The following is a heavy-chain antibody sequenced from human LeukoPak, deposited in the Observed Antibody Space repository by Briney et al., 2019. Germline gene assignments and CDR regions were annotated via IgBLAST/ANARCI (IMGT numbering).Heavy chain of an antibody. CDR3: ARDGGYNFNWYFDL. CDR2: ISYDGSNK. D-gene: IGHD5-24*01. J-gene: IGHJ2*01. Sequence: GGSLRLSCAASGFTFSSYAMHWVRQAPGKGLEWVAVISYDGSNKYYADSVKGRFTISRDNSKNTLYLQMSSLRAEDTAVYYCARDGGYNFNWYFDLWGRGTLVTVSS. V-gene: IGHV3-30*04. CDR1: GFTFSSYA.